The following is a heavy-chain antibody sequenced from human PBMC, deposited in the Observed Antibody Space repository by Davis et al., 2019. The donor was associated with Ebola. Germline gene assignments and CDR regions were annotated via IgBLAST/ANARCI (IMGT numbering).Heavy chain of an antibody. Sequence: PGGSLRLSCAASGFSLRSCAMSWVRQAPGKGLEWVSGIGSDSGTHYAHSVKGRFTISRDDSKNTLYLQMNRLRAEDTAVYYCAKDLLWWSASDVWGQGTTVTVSS. V-gene: IGHV3-23*01. CDR3: AKDLLWWSASDV. CDR1: GFSLRSCA. D-gene: IGHD2-21*01. J-gene: IGHJ6*02. CDR2: IGSDSGT.